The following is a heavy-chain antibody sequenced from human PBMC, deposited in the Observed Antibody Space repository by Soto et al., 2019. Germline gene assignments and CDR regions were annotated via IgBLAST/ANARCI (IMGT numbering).Heavy chain of an antibody. V-gene: IGHV3-7*05. CDR2: IKQDGSEK. J-gene: IGHJ4*02. CDR1: GFTFSSYW. CDR3: ARESARYSSGWYSYYFDY. Sequence: GGSLRLSCAASGFTFSSYWISWVRQAPGKGLEWVANIKQDGSEKYYVDSVKGRFTISRDNAKNSLYLQMNSLRAEDTAVYYCARESARYSSGWYSYYFDYWGQGTLVTVSS. D-gene: IGHD6-19*01.